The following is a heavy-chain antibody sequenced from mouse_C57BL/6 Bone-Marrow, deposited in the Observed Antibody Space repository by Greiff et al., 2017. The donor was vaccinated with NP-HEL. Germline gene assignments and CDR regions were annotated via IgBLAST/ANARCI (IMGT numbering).Heavy chain of an antibody. CDR3: ARGLLQGY. Sequence: VQLQQSGPELVKPGASVKISCKASGYAFSSSWMNWVKQRPGKGLEWIGRIYPGDGDTDYNGKFTGKATLTADKSSSTAYMQLSSLTSEDSAVYFCARGLLQGYWGQGTTLTVAS. CDR2: IYPGDGDT. CDR1: GYAFSSSW. D-gene: IGHD2-3*01. V-gene: IGHV1-82*01. J-gene: IGHJ2*01.